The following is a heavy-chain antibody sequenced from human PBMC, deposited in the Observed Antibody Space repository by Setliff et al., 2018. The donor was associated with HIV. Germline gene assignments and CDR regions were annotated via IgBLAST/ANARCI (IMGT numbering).Heavy chain of an antibody. D-gene: IGHD3-10*01. CDR1: GFTFSSYG. V-gene: IGHV3-30*02. Sequence: GESLKISCAASGFTFSSYGMHWVRQAPGKGLEWVAVIWYDGSNKYYADSVKGRFTISRDNSKNTLYLQMNSLRAEDTAVYYCAKDFYYGSGSYYNVREYYFDYWGQGTLVTVSS. CDR2: IWYDGSNK. CDR3: AKDFYYGSGSYYNVREYYFDY. J-gene: IGHJ4*02.